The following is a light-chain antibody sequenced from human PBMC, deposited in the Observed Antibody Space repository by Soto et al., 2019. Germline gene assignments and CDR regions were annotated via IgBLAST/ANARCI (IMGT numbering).Light chain of an antibody. CDR2: KAS. CDR1: QSISSW. V-gene: IGKV1-5*03. J-gene: IGKJ1*01. Sequence: DIQMTQSPSTLSASVGDRVTITCRASQSISSWLAWYQQKPGKAPKLLIYKASSLESGVPSRFSGSGSGIEFTLTISSLQPDDFATYYRQQYNSSPTFGQGTKVEIK. CDR3: QQYNSSPT.